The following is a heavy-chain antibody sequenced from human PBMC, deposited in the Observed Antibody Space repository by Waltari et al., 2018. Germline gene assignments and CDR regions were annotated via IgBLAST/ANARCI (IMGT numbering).Heavy chain of an antibody. CDR1: GYSFSGSW. CDR2: IYPVDSDT. CDR3: ARHRPEGSGSYGFDF. J-gene: IGHJ4*02. Sequence: EVQLVPSGAEVKKPGESLKISCKGSGYSFSGSWLVWVRQLPGKRLQWLGIIYPVDSDTSNSPSFQGRVTISVDKSISTAYLQWNSLQASDTAMYYCARHRPEGSGSYGFDFWGQGSLVTVSS. D-gene: IGHD3-10*01. V-gene: IGHV5-51*01.